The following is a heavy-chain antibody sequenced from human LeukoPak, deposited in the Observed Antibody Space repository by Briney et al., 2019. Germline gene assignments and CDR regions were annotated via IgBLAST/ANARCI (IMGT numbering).Heavy chain of an antibody. CDR1: GFTFSSYA. V-gene: IGHV3-23*01. J-gene: IGHJ4*02. Sequence: GGSLRLSCAASGFTFSSYAMSWVRQTPGKGLEWVSAISGSGGSTYYADSVKGRFTISRDNSKNTLYLQMNSLRAEDTAVYYCAEETTDYYGSGSYIDYWGQGTLVTVSS. D-gene: IGHD3-10*01. CDR3: AEETTDYYGSGSYIDY. CDR2: ISGSGGST.